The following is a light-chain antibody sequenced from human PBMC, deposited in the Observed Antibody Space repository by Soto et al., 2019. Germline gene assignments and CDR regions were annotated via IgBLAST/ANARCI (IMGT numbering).Light chain of an antibody. Sequence: EFVLTQSPGTLSLSPGERATLSCRASQSLANSFIAWYQQKPGQAPRLLIYDTSSRASGIPDRFSGSGSGTDFTPTISDVEPEDFAVYYCHQRQSWPRTFGQGTKVDIK. CDR3: HQRQSWPRT. CDR2: DTS. CDR1: QSLANSF. J-gene: IGKJ1*01. V-gene: IGKV3D-20*02.